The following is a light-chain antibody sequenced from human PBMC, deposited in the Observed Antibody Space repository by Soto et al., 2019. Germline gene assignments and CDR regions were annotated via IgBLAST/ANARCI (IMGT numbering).Light chain of an antibody. CDR1: QSVSNNY. CDR3: QQANSFLIT. V-gene: IGKV3-20*01. CDR2: GAS. Sequence: IVLTQSPGTLSLSPWERATLSCRASQSVSNNYLAWYQQKPGQAPRLLIYGASNRATGIPDRFSGSGSGTDFTLTISRLEPEDFATYYCQQANSFLITFGQGTRLEIK. J-gene: IGKJ5*01.